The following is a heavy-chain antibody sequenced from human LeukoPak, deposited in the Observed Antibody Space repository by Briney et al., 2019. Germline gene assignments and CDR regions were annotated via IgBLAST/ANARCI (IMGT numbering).Heavy chain of an antibody. CDR1: GDSISSGYY. V-gene: IGHV4-38-2*02. CDR3: ARDKTTFGSNNWFDP. CDR2: IYHAGRI. D-gene: IGHD2/OR15-2a*01. Sequence: SETLSLTCAVSGDSISSGYYWGWIRQPPGEGLEWIGSIYHAGRIYYNPSLKSRVTISVDTSKNQFSLKLSSVTAADTAVFYCARDKTTFGSNNWFDPWGQGTLVTVSS. J-gene: IGHJ5*02.